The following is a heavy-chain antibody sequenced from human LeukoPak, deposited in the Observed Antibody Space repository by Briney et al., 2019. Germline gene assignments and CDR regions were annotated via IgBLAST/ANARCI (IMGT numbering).Heavy chain of an antibody. J-gene: IGHJ4*02. CDR2: IRYDGSNK. CDR3: AKDLVAPRWGRRRGYFFRNY. CDR1: GFTFSSYG. V-gene: IGHV3-30*02. D-gene: IGHD3-16*01. Sequence: PGGSLRLSCASSGFTFSSYGMHWVRQAPGKGLEWVTFIRYDGSNKYYADSVKGRFTISRDNSKNTLYLQMNSLRPEDTAVYYCAKDLVAPRWGRRRGYFFRNYWGQGTLVTVSS.